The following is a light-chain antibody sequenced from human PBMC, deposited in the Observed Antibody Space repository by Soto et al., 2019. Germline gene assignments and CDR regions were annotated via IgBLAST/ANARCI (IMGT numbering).Light chain of an antibody. CDR2: DVT. CDR1: DSDIGVYNY. CDR3: SSYAGSYTYV. J-gene: IGLJ1*01. V-gene: IGLV2-14*03. Sequence: QSALTQPASVSGSPGQSITISCTGTDSDIGVYNYVSWYQQYPGKAPKLMIYDVTNRPSGVSNRFSGSKSGNMASLTISGLQAEDEADYYCSSYAGSYTYVFGTGTKLTVL.